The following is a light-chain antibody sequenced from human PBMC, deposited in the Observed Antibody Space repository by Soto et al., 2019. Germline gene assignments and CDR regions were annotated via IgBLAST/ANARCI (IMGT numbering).Light chain of an antibody. Sequence: EIVLTQSPATLSLSPGERATLSCRASQSVGSSLAWFQHKPGQAPRLLIYDASNRATGIPARFSGSGSGTDFTRTISSLEPEDFAVYYCQQRSNWPRTFGKGTKLEIK. CDR3: QQRSNWPRT. CDR1: QSVGSS. J-gene: IGKJ2*01. CDR2: DAS. V-gene: IGKV3-11*01.